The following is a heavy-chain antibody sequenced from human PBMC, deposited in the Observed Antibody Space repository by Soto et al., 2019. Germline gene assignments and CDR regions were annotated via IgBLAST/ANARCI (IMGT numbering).Heavy chain of an antibody. V-gene: IGHV3-13*01. CDR2: IGTAGDT. J-gene: IGHJ6*02. CDR1: RFTFKSHA. CDR3: ARGGYSSSSKGGYYSGIDV. D-gene: IGHD6-13*01. Sequence: GRTLLLPCAASRFTFKSHALHQVLLATGKGLEWVSAIGTAGDTYYPGSVKGRFTISRENAKNSLYLQMNSLRAEDTAVYYCARGGYSSSSKGGYYSGIDVWGQGT.